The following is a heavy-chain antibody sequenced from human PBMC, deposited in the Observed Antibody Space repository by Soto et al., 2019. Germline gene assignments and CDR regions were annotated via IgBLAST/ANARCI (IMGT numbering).Heavy chain of an antibody. CDR1: GFTVSSNY. D-gene: IGHD3-10*01. V-gene: IGHV3-66*01. J-gene: IGHJ6*03. CDR2: IYSGGST. CDR3: ARDVGGSGMVRGVAYYYYYMDV. Sequence: GGSXRLSCAVSGFTVSSNYMSWIRKAPGKRLEWVSVIYSGGSTYYGESVKGRFTISRDNSNNTLYLQMNSLRAENTDIYYCARDVGGSGMVRGVAYYYYYMDVWGKGTRVTLCS.